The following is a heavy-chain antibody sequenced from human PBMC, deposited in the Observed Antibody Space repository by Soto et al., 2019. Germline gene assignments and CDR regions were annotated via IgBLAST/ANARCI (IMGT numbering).Heavy chain of an antibody. Sequence: VQLVQSGAAVKKRGASVKVSCMASGYMFNSYGMSWLRQAPGQGLGWIGWLSGYNGKTDLAQKFQERVTMTTEASTSKVYMELTSLRFDDTGLYYWARDETYTAGWYFKHWGQGTLGTVPS. D-gene: IGHD6-19*01. CDR1: GYMFNSYG. V-gene: IGHV1-18*01. CDR3: ARDETYTAGWYFKH. CDR2: LSGYNGKT. J-gene: IGHJ4*02.